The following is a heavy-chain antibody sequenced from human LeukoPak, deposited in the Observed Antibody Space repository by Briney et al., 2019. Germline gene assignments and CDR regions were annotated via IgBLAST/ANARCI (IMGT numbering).Heavy chain of an antibody. CDR1: GFTSSGYW. Sequence: GGSLRLSCAASGFTSSGYWMSWVRQPPAKGLNWVANVNEDGSGRYYVDSVKGRFTVSRDNAENSLYLQMNSLRPEDTAVYYCARYSGSYHSFHYWGQGTLVTVSS. V-gene: IGHV3-7*03. D-gene: IGHD1-26*01. CDR3: ARYSGSYHSFHY. CDR2: VNEDGSGR. J-gene: IGHJ4*02.